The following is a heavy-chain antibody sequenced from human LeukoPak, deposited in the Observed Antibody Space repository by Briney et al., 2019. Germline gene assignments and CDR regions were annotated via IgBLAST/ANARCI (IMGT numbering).Heavy chain of an antibody. D-gene: IGHD3-16*01. CDR2: TRSKVYRGST. CDR1: GLSFCDSA. CDR3: ARGERGFDY. J-gene: IGHJ4*02. Sequence: GGSLRLSCRFSGLSFCDSAVTWVRQAPGKGLEWVGCTRSKVYRGSTDYAASVKDRFIISRDESNSIAYLQMDRLRIEDTAVYYCARGERGFDYWGQGTLVTVSS. V-gene: IGHV3-49*04.